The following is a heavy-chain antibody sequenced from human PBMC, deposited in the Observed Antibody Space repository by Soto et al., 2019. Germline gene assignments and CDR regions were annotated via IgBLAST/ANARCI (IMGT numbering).Heavy chain of an antibody. CDR3: VWESKGFSAWH. CDR1: GLKFSDAW. CDR2: MKSYGGGT. V-gene: IGHV3-15*07. D-gene: IGHD1-26*01. J-gene: IGHJ4*02. Sequence: EVQVTESEGGLVKPGGSLRLSCEVSGLKFSDAWMNWVRQAPGKGLEWVGRMKSYGGGTDYAAPVKGRFTISRDDSKNTVFLQMASIKVEDTAVYYCVWESKGFSAWHWGQGTLVTVSS.